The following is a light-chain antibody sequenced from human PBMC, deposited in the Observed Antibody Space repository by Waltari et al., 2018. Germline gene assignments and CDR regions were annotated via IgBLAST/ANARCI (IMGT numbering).Light chain of an antibody. CDR2: DAS. J-gene: IGKJ4*01. CDR3: QQLHSYHVT. CDR1: QAISSA. V-gene: IGKV1-13*02. Sequence: AVQLTQSPSSLSASVGDRVTITCRASQAISSALAWYQQKPGKAPNLLIYDASNLESGVPSRFSGSGSGTHFTLTISSLQPADFATYYCQQLHSYHVTFGGGTKVEIK.